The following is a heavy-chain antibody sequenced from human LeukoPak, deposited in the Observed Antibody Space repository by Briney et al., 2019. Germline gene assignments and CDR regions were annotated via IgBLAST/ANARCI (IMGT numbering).Heavy chain of an antibody. V-gene: IGHV3-11*04. CDR3: ARESQSRNYYDSSGYYYYYGMDV. J-gene: IGHJ6*02. D-gene: IGHD3-22*01. Sequence: KPGGSLRLSCAASGFTFSDYYMSWIRQAPGKGLEWVSYISSSGSTIYYADSVKGRFTFSRDNAKNSLYLQMNSLRAEDTAVYYCARESQSRNYYDSSGYYYYYGMDVWGQGTTVTVSS. CDR1: GFTFSDYY. CDR2: ISSSGSTI.